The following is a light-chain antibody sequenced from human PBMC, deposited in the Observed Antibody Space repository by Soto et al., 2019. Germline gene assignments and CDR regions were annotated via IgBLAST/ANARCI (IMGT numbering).Light chain of an antibody. J-gene: IGLJ1*01. V-gene: IGLV2-14*01. CDR1: SSDVGGYKY. CDR2: EVS. Sequence: QSALTQPASVSGSPGQSITISCTGTSSDVGGYKYVSWYQQYPGKAPKLMIYEVSSRPSGVSTRFSGSKSGNTASLTISGLQAEDEADYYCSSFTSTSTLYVFGSGTKVTVL. CDR3: SSFTSTSTLYV.